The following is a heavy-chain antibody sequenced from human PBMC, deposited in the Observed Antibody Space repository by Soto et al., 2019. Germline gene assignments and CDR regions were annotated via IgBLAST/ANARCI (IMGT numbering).Heavy chain of an antibody. D-gene: IGHD4-4*01. Sequence: QVQLVQSGAEVKKPGASVKVSCKASGYTFTSYGISWVRQAPGQGLEWMGWISAYNGNTNYAQKLQGRVTMTTDTSTSTAYMELRRLRSDDTAVYYCARVYTVTTRGPWFDPWGQGTLVTVSS. CDR3: ARVYTVTTRGPWFDP. V-gene: IGHV1-18*01. CDR1: GYTFTSYG. CDR2: ISAYNGNT. J-gene: IGHJ5*02.